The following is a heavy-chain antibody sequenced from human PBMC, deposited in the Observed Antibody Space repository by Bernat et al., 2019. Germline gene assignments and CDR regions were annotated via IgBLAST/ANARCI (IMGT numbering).Heavy chain of an antibody. V-gene: IGHV3-33*01. D-gene: IGHD3-10*01. CDR3: ARDRDGILLWFREGSDAFDI. CDR2: IWYDGSNK. J-gene: IGHJ3*02. CDR1: GFTFSSNG. Sequence: QVQLVESGGGVVQPGRSLRLSCAASGFTFSSNGMHWVRQAPGKGLEWVAVIWYDGSNKYYADSVKGRFTISRDNSKNTLYLHMNSLRAEDTAVYYCARDRDGILLWFREGSDAFDIWGQGTMVTVSS.